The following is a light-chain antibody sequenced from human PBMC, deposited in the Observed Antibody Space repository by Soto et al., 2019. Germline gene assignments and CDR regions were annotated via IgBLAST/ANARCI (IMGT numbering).Light chain of an antibody. CDR2: GNN. Sequence: QSVLTQPPSVSGAPGQRVTISCTGSSSNIGTGYDVHWYQQLPGTAPKLLISGNNKRPSGVPDRFSGSKSGTSASLAITGLQAEDEADYYCQSYDSSLSASVFGGGTKLTVL. CDR1: SSNIGTGYD. J-gene: IGLJ3*02. V-gene: IGLV1-40*01. CDR3: QSYDSSLSASV.